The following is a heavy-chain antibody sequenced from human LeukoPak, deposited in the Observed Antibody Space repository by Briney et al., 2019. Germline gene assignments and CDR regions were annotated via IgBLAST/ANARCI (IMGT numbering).Heavy chain of an antibody. CDR3: ARVPIAAAGPNWFDP. V-gene: IGHV4-34*01. J-gene: IGHJ5*02. D-gene: IGHD6-13*01. Sequence: SETLSLTCAVYGGSFSGYYWSWIRQPPGKGLEWIGEINHSGSTNYNPSLKSRVTISVDTSKNQFSLKLSSVTAADTAVYYCARVPIAAAGPNWFDPWGQGTLVTVSS. CDR1: GGSFSGYY. CDR2: INHSGST.